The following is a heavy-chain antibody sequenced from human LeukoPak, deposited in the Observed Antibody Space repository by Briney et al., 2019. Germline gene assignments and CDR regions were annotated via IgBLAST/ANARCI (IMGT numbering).Heavy chain of an antibody. CDR2: IKQDGSKK. V-gene: IGHV3-7*04. CDR3: TRVGYIDEGIDY. J-gene: IGHJ4*02. CDR1: GFTVSSNY. Sequence: PGGSLRLSCAASGFTVSSNYMTWVRQAPGKGPEWVANIKQDGSKKSYVDSVKGRFTISRDNAKNSLYLQMNSLRAEDTAIYYCTRVGYIDEGIDYWGQGTLVTVSS. D-gene: IGHD5-24*01.